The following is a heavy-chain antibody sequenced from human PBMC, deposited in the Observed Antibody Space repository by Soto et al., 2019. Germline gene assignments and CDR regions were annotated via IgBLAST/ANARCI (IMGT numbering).Heavy chain of an antibody. Sequence: SVKVSCKASGGTFSSYAISWVRQAPGQGLEWMGGIIPIFGTANYAQKFQGRVTITADKSTSTAYMELSSLRSEDTAVYYCARGGKYYYDSSGYYLLDYWGRGTLVTVSS. V-gene: IGHV1-69*06. CDR2: IIPIFGTA. CDR3: ARGGKYYYDSSGYYLLDY. CDR1: GGTFSSYA. J-gene: IGHJ4*02. D-gene: IGHD3-22*01.